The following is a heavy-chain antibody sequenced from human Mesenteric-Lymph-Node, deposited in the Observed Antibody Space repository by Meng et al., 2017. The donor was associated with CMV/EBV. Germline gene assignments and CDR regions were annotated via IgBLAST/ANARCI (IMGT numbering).Heavy chain of an antibody. CDR1: GFSTSNYA. CDR3: ARHGCSGDPCYSYFYYGMDV. Sequence: GGSLRLSCSVSGFSTSNYAMSWVRQAPGKGLEWVSAISSTARQTFYADSVKGRFIISRDNSKNILYLQMNSLGVEDTAIYYCARHGCSGDPCYSYFYYGMDVWGQGTTVTVSS. D-gene: IGHD2-15*01. CDR2: ISSTARQT. V-gene: IGHV3-23*01. J-gene: IGHJ6*02.